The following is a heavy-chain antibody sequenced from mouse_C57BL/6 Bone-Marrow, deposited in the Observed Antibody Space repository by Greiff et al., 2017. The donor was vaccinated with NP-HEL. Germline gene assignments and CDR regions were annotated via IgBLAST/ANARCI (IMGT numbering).Heavy chain of an antibody. CDR1: GYTFTSYG. D-gene: IGHD1-1*01. Sequence: VQLQQSGAELARPGASVKLSCKASGYTFTSYGISWVKQRTGQGLEWIGEIYPRSGNTYYNEKFKGKATLTADKSSSTAYMELRSLTSEDSAVYFCARALFITTVVATKAWFAYWGQGTLVTVSA. CDR3: ARALFITTVVATKAWFAY. V-gene: IGHV1-81*01. CDR2: IYPRSGNT. J-gene: IGHJ3*01.